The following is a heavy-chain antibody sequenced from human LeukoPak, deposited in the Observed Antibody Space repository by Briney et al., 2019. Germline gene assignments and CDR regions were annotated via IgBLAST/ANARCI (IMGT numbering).Heavy chain of an antibody. Sequence: SETLSLTCTVSGGSISRSSYYWGWIRQPPGEGLEWIGSIYYSESNYYNPSRKSRVTISVDASKNRFSLKLSSVTAADTAVYYCARVGANYDILTGYTSNWFDPWGQGTLVTVSS. J-gene: IGHJ5*02. V-gene: IGHV4-39*01. CDR2: IYYSESN. CDR3: ARVGANYDILTGYTSNWFDP. CDR1: GGSISRSSYY. D-gene: IGHD3-9*01.